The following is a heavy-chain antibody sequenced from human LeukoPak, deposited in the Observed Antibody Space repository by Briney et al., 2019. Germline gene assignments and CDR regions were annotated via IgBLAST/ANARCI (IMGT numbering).Heavy chain of an antibody. D-gene: IGHD5-18*01. J-gene: IGHJ6*02. Sequence: ASVKLSCKASGYTFTGYYMHWVRQAPGQGLEWMGWINPNSGGTNYAQKFQGRVTMTRDASISTAYMELSRLRSDDTAVYYCAREYSYYYYYGMDVWGQGTTVTVSS. CDR2: INPNSGGT. CDR3: AREYSYYYYYGMDV. CDR1: GYTFTGYY. V-gene: IGHV1-2*02.